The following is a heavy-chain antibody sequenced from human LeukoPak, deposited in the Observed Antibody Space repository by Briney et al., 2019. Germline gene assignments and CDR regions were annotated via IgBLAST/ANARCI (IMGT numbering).Heavy chain of an antibody. J-gene: IGHJ6*02. CDR2: DVSNK. CDR3: AREQNYDSSGYYYRHMDV. Sequence: DVSNKYYADSVKGRFTISRDNSKNTLYLQMNSLRAEDTAVYYCAREQNYDSSGYYYRHMDVWGQGTTVTVSS. V-gene: IGHV3-33*01. D-gene: IGHD3-22*01.